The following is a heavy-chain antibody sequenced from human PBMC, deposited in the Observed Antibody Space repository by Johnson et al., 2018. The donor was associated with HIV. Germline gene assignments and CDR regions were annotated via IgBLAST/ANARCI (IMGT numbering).Heavy chain of an antibody. D-gene: IGHD6-6*01. CDR1: GFTFSNYG. V-gene: IGHV3-30*02. CDR3: AREGRGEQLVDQGDAFDI. Sequence: QVQLVESGGGVVQPGGSLRLSCAASGFTFSNYGMHWVRQAPGKGLEWVAFIRYDGSNKYYADSVKGRFTISRDNSKNTLYLQMNSLRAEDTAVYYCAREGRGEQLVDQGDAFDIWGQGTMVTVSS. CDR2: IRYDGSNK. J-gene: IGHJ3*02.